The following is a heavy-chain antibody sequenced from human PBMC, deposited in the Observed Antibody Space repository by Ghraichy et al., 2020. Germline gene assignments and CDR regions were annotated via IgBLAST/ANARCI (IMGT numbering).Heavy chain of an antibody. V-gene: IGHV5-51*01. CDR3: ARPLTSESYYYGMDV. CDR1: GYSFTSYW. J-gene: IGHJ6*02. Sequence: GESLNISCKGSGYSFTSYWIGWVRQMPGKGLEWMGIIYPGDSDTRYSPSFQGQVTISADKSISAAYLQWSSLKASDTAMYYCARPLTSESYYYGMDVWGQGTTVTVSS. CDR2: IYPGDSDT.